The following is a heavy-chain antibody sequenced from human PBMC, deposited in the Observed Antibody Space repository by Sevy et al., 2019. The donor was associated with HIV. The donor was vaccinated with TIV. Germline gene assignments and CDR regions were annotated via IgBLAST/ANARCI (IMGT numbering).Heavy chain of an antibody. J-gene: IGHJ4*02. CDR2: IYHSGST. V-gene: IGHV4-30-2*01. CDR1: GGSISSGGYS. Sequence: SETLSLTCAVSGGSISSGGYSWSWIRQPPGKGLEWIGYIYHSGSTYYNPSLKSRVTISVDRSKNQFSLKLSSVTAADTVVYYCARVEDDYGDYVFDYWGQGTLVTVSS. D-gene: IGHD4-17*01. CDR3: ARVEDDYGDYVFDY.